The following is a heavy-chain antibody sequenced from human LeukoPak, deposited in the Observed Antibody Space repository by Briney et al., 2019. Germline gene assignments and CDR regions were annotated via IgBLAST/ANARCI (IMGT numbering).Heavy chain of an antibody. CDR3: ARTVQGAGTKMYYFDY. Sequence: GGSLRLSCAASGFTFSSYWMSWVRQAPGKGLEWVANIKQDGSEKYYADSVKGRFTISRDNAKNSLYLQMNSLRAEDTAVYYCARTVQGAGTKMYYFDYWGQGTLVTVSS. J-gene: IGHJ4*02. D-gene: IGHD6-19*01. V-gene: IGHV3-7*01. CDR2: IKQDGSEK. CDR1: GFTFSSYW.